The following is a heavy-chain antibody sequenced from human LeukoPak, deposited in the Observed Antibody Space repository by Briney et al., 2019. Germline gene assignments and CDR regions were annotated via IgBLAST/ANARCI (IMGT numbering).Heavy chain of an antibody. J-gene: IGHJ5*02. Sequence: ASVKVSCKASGYTFTSYGISWVRQAPGQGLEWMGWTSAYNGDTNYEQKLQGRVRITTDKATGTAYMELRSQRWNDPAAYYCARCPEWELLRGYWFDPWGQGTLVTVSS. CDR3: ARCPEWELLRGYWFDP. V-gene: IGHV1-18*01. CDR1: GYTFTSYG. D-gene: IGHD1-26*01. CDR2: TSAYNGDT.